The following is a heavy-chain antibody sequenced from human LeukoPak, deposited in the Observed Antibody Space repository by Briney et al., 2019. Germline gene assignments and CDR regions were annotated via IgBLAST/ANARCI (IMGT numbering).Heavy chain of an antibody. Sequence: PGGFLRLSCAASGFTFASYSIHWVRQAPGKGLEWVSSISGSSAHIYYADSVKGRFTISRDYAKSSVYLQMNSLRAEDTAVYYCAKDHGVWETPIDYWGQGTLVTVSS. CDR2: ISGSSAHI. D-gene: IGHD2-8*01. CDR1: GFTFASYS. J-gene: IGHJ4*02. CDR3: AKDHGVWETPIDY. V-gene: IGHV3-21*06.